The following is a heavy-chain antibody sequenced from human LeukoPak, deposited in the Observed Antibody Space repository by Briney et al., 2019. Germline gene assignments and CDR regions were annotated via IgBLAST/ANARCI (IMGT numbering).Heavy chain of an antibody. CDR2: IYYSGST. CDR1: GGSISSSNYY. Sequence: SETLSLICTVSGGSISSSNYYWGWIRQPPGKGLEWIGSIYYSGSTYYNPSLKSRVTISVDTSKNQFSLKLSSVTAADTAVYYCARGLFTRPYYYYGMDVWGQGTTVTVSS. J-gene: IGHJ6*02. CDR3: ARGLFTRPYYYYGMDV. V-gene: IGHV4-39*07. D-gene: IGHD2/OR15-2a*01.